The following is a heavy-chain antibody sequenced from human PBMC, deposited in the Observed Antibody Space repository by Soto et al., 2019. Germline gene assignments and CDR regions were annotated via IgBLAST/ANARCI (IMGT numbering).Heavy chain of an antibody. CDR2: IYYSGST. CDR3: ARLPYYGMDV. Sequence: TLSRPCTVSGGSISSSSYYWGWIRQPPGKGLEWIGSIYYSGSTYYNPSLKSRVTISVDTSKNQFSLKLSSVTAADTAVYYCARLPYYGMDVWGQGTTVTVSS. CDR1: GGSISSSSYY. J-gene: IGHJ6*02. V-gene: IGHV4-39*01.